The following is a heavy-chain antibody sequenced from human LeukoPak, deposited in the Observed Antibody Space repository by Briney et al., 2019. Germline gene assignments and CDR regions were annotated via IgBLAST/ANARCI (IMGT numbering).Heavy chain of an antibody. CDR2: IYPKSGGT. V-gene: IGHV1-2*02. CDR1: GDTFTDYY. CDR3: ARITGSGSLNWFDP. Sequence: GASVKVSCKASGDTFTDYYIHWMRQAPGQGPEWMGWIYPKSGGTNSAQKFQGRVTLTRDTPISTTYMELTGLRSDDTAVYYCARITGSGSLNWFDPWGQGTLVTVSS. D-gene: IGHD3-10*01. J-gene: IGHJ5*02.